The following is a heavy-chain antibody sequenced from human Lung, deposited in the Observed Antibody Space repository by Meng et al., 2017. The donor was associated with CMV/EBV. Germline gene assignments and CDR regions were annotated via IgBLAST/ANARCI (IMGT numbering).Heavy chain of an antibody. CDR1: GFTFSNYW. CDR3: ARDPFIKAFDI. Sequence: GESXKISCAASGFTFSNYWMTWLRQAPGRGLELVAHIKEDGSEKHFVGSVKGRFTISRDNAKNSLYLQMNSLRAEDTAVYYCARDPFIKAFDIWGQGTMVTVSS. V-gene: IGHV3-7*01. J-gene: IGHJ3*02. CDR2: IKEDGSEK.